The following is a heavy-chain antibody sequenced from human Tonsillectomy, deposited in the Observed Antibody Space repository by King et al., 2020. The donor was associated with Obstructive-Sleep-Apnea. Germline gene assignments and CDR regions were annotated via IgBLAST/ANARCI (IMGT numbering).Heavy chain of an antibody. CDR1: GFTFSSYW. V-gene: IGHV3-74*01. CDR3: GRDRVVRGYYYYYGMDV. Sequence: VQLVESGGALVQPGGSLRLSCAASGFTFSSYWMHWVRQAPGKGLVWVSHINSDGSSTSYADSVKGRFTISRDNAKNTLYLQMNSLRAEDTAVYFCGRDRVVRGYYYYYGMDVWGQGTAVTVSS. D-gene: IGHD3-10*01. J-gene: IGHJ6*02. CDR2: INSDGSST.